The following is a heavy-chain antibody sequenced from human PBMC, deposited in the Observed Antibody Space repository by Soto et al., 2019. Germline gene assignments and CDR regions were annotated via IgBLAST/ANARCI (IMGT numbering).Heavy chain of an antibody. Sequence: PSGTPSLTCAVYGGSFSGYYWKWIRQPPGKGLEWIGEINHSGSTNYNPSLKSRVTISVDTSKNQFSLKLSSVTAADTAVYYCARVSGIYYYGMDVWGQGTTVTVSS. V-gene: IGHV4-34*01. J-gene: IGHJ6*02. D-gene: IGHD3-10*01. CDR1: GGSFSGYY. CDR3: ARVSGIYYYGMDV. CDR2: INHSGST.